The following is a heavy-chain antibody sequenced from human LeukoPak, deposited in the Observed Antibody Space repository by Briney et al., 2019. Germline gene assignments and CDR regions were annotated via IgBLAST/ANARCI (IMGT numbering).Heavy chain of an antibody. V-gene: IGHV4-4*02. CDR2: VNLQGST. CDR3: AREGGPYRPLDY. Sequence: SGTLSLTCGVSGGSITITNYWTWVRQPPGKGLEWIGEVNLQGSTNYNPSLMGRVAISVDTSENHISLQLTSVTAADTAVYYCAREGGPYRPLDYSGQGTLVTISS. CDR1: GGSITITNY. J-gene: IGHJ4*02.